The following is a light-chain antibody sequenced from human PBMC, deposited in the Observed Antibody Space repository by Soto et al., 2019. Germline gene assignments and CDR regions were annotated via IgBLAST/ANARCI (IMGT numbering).Light chain of an antibody. CDR3: QQYNSYSAT. Sequence: DIQMTQSPSTLSASVGDRVTITCRASQSISSWLAWYQQKPGKAPKSLIYKASSLESGVPSRFSGSGSGTEFTLTISSLQPDDFATYYCQQYNSYSATFGQGTRLEIK. CDR2: KAS. J-gene: IGKJ5*01. V-gene: IGKV1-5*03. CDR1: QSISSW.